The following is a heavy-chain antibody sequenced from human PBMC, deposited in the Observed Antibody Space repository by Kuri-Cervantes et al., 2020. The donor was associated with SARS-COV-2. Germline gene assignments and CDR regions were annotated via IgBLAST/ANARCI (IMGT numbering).Heavy chain of an antibody. D-gene: IGHD2-15*01. V-gene: IGHV3-64D*08. CDR3: ARGDLGYCSGGSCYNWFDP. CDR1: GFTFSSYA. CDR2: ISSNGGST. J-gene: IGHJ5*02. Sequence: GESLKISCSASGFTFSSYAMHWVRQAPGKGLEYVSAISSNGGSTYYADSVKGRFTISRDNSKNTLYLQMSSLRAEDTAVYYCARGDLGYCSGGSCYNWFDPWGQGTLVTVSS.